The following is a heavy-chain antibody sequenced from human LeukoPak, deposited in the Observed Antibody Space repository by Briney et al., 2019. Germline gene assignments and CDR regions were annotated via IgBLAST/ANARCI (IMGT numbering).Heavy chain of an antibody. CDR1: GGSISSYY. V-gene: IGHV4-59*08. J-gene: IGHJ4*02. D-gene: IGHD3-9*01. CDR2: IYNSGST. CDR3: AGHRRLADFDY. Sequence: SETLSLTCTVSGGSISSYYWSWIRQPPGKGLEWIGYIYNSGSTNNPSLKSRVTISEDTSKSQFSLKLSFVTAADTAVYYCAGHRRLADFDYWGQGTLVTVSS.